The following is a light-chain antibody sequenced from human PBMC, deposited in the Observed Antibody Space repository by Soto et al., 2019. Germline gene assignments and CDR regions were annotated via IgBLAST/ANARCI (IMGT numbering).Light chain of an antibody. CDR1: FSNIGSNY. J-gene: IGLJ3*02. CDR2: TND. CDR3: AVWDDSLRGWV. Sequence: QSVLTQPPSASGTPGQRVTISCSGRFSNIGSNYVYWYQKLPGTAPKLLIFTNDQRTSGVPGRFSGSKSGTSASLAISGLRSEDEADYYCAVWDDSLRGWVFGGGTKVTVL. V-gene: IGLV1-47*02.